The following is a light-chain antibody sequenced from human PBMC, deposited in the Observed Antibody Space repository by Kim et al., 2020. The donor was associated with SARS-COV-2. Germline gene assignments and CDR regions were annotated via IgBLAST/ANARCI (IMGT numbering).Light chain of an antibody. J-gene: IGKJ4*01. CDR1: QGISSY. CDR2: AAS. CDR3: QQLNSYPLT. V-gene: IGKV1-9*01. Sequence: DIQLTQSPSFLSASVGDRVTITCRASQGISSYVAWYQQIPGKAPKLLIYAASTLQSGVPSRFSGSGSGTEFTLTISSLQPEDFATYYCQQLNSYPLTFGGGTKVDIK.